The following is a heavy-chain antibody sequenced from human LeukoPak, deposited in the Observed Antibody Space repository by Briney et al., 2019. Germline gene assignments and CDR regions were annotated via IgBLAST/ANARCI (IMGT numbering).Heavy chain of an antibody. CDR2: IVVGSGNT. Sequence: SVKVSCKASGFTFTSSAVQWVRQARGQRLEWIGWIVVGSGNTNYAQKFQERVTMTTDTSTSTAYMELRSLRSDDTAVYYCARDLSADFWSGSSWFDPWGQGTLVTVSS. J-gene: IGHJ5*02. CDR3: ARDLSADFWSGSSWFDP. D-gene: IGHD3-3*01. V-gene: IGHV1-58*01. CDR1: GFTFTSSA.